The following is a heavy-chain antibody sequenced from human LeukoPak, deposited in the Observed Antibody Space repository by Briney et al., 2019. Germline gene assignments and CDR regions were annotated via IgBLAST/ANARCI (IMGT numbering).Heavy chain of an antibody. CDR3: ARDPWFGELLSGYYYGMDV. V-gene: IGHV1-2*02. J-gene: IGHJ6*02. CDR1: GYTFTGYY. D-gene: IGHD3-10*01. CDR2: INPNSGGT. Sequence: ASVKVSCKASGYTFTGYYVHWVRQAPGQGLEWMGWINPNSGGTNYAQKFQGRVTMTRDTSISTAYMELSRLRSDDTAVYYCARDPWFGELLSGYYYGMDVWGQGTTVTVSS.